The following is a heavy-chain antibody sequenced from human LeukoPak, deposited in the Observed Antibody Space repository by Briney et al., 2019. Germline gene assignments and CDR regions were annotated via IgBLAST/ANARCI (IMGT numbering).Heavy chain of an antibody. CDR2: ISSSSSYI. D-gene: IGHD5-24*01. Sequence: KPGGSLRLSCAASGFTFSSYSMNWVRQAPGKGLEWVSSISSSSSYIYYADSVKGRFTISRDNAKNSLYLQMNSLRAEDTAVYYCARGEMATILDYYYYMDVWGKGTTVTVSS. V-gene: IGHV3-21*01. CDR3: ARGEMATILDYYYYMDV. J-gene: IGHJ6*03. CDR1: GFTFSSYS.